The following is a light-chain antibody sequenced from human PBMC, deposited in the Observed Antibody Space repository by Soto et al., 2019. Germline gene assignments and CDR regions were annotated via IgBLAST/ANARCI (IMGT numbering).Light chain of an antibody. V-gene: IGKV3-20*01. Sequence: EIVLTQSPGTLSLSPGERATLSCSASQSVSNNYLAWYQQKPGQAPRLLIYGASNRATGIPDRFTGSASGTDFTLTISRLQPEDFALYFCQQYASSPVTFGGGTKVDIK. J-gene: IGKJ4*01. CDR3: QQYASSPVT. CDR2: GAS. CDR1: QSVSNNY.